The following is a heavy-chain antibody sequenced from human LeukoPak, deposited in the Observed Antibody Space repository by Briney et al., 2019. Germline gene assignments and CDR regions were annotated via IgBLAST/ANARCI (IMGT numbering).Heavy chain of an antibody. CDR2: ISSSSSDI. CDR3: ARAAFSSGWYTEGDAFDI. V-gene: IGHV3-21*05. D-gene: IGHD6-19*01. J-gene: IGHJ3*02. CDR1: GFTFSNFG. Sequence: GGSLRLSCVVSGFTFSNFGMNWVRQAPGKGLEWVSYISSSSSDIYYVDSVKGRFTISRDNGKNSLYLQMDSLGVEDTAVYYCARAAFSSGWYTEGDAFDIWGQGTLVTVSS.